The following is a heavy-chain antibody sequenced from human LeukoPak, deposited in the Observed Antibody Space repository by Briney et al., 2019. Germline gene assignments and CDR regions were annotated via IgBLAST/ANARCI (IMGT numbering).Heavy chain of an antibody. D-gene: IGHD3-3*01. V-gene: IGHV3-23*01. CDR3: SWSGYYTGNYYYYMDV. J-gene: IGHJ6*03. Sequence: PGGSLRLSCAASGFTVSSNYVSWVRQAPGKGLEWVSAISGSGGSTYYADSVKGRFTISRDNSKNTLYLQMNSLRAEDTAVYYCSWSGYYTGNYYYYMDVWGKGTTATVSS. CDR1: GFTVSSNY. CDR2: ISGSGGST.